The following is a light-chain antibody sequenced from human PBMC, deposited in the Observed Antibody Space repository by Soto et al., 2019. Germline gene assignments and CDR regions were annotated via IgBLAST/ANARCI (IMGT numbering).Light chain of an antibody. CDR3: QSYDRSLRGYV. V-gene: IGLV1-40*01. Sequence: QSVLTQPPSVSGAPGQRVTISCTGTSSNFGSGYDVHWYQHLPGTAPKLLIYGNTIRPSGVPDRFSGSKSGTSASLAITGLQAEDEADYYCQSYDRSLRGYVFGTGTKVT. J-gene: IGLJ1*01. CDR1: SSNFGSGYD. CDR2: GNT.